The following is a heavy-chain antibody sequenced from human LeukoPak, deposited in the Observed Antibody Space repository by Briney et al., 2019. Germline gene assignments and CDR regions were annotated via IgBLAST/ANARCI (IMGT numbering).Heavy chain of an antibody. Sequence: GGSLRLSCAASGFTFSSYDIHWVRQATGKGLEWVSGIGTAGEIYYPGSVKGRFTISRENAKNSLYLQMNSLRAEDTAVYYCARGQDTVVTSRDAFDIWGQGTMVTVSS. V-gene: IGHV3-13*01. CDR1: GFTFSSYD. CDR2: IGTAGEI. J-gene: IGHJ3*02. CDR3: ARGQDTVVTSRDAFDI. D-gene: IGHD4-23*01.